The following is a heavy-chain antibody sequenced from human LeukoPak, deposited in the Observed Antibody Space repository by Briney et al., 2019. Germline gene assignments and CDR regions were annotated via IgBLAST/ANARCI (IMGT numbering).Heavy chain of an antibody. CDR2: IRSKANSYAT. CDR3: ATMFSIGWESPDY. V-gene: IGHV3-73*01. J-gene: IGHJ4*02. CDR1: GFTFSGSA. Sequence: GGSLRLSCAASGFTFSGSAMHWVRQASGKGLEWVGRIRSKANSYATAYAASVKGRFTISRDDSKNTAYLQMNSLRAEDTAVYYCATMFSIGWESPDYWGQGTLVTVSS. D-gene: IGHD6-19*01.